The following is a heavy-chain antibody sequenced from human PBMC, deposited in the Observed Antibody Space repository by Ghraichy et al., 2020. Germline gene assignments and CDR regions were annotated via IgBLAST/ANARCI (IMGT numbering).Heavy chain of an antibody. CDR2: ISDSGST. J-gene: IGHJ5*02. CDR1: GGSISSYY. D-gene: IGHD6-13*01. CDR3: ARVWASYSSSWYWFDP. Sequence: SETLSLTCTVSGGSISSYYWSWIRQPPGKGLEWIGYISDSGSTNYNPSLKSRVTISVDTSKNQFSLRLTSVTAADTAVYYCARVWASYSSSWYWFDPWGQGTLVTVSS. V-gene: IGHV4-59*01.